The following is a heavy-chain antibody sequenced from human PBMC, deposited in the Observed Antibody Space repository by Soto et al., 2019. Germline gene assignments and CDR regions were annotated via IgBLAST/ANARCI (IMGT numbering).Heavy chain of an antibody. Sequence: QVQLVESGGGVVQPGRSLRLSCAASGFTFSSYAMHWVRQAPGKGLEWVAVISYDGSNKYYADSVKGRFTISRDNSKNTLYLQMNSLRAEDTAVYYCARATDTYYDFWSGWGWFDPWGQGTLVTVS. CDR1: GFTFSSYA. V-gene: IGHV3-30-3*01. CDR2: ISYDGSNK. D-gene: IGHD3-3*01. J-gene: IGHJ5*02. CDR3: ARATDTYYDFWSGWGWFDP.